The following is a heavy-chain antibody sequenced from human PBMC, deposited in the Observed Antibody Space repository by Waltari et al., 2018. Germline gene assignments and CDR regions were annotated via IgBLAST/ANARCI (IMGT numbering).Heavy chain of an antibody. J-gene: IGHJ6*03. V-gene: IGHV4-34*02. CDR1: GGSLSGYH. D-gene: IGHD3-3*01. Sequence: QVQLQQWGAGLLKPSETLSLTCDVSGGSLSGYHWTWIRQPPGKGLEWIGEINDSGRTTYNPSLDSRVTVSIDTANNQFSLSVRSVTAADTAVYYCARVFGYYYYYMDVWGKGTTVTISS. CDR3: ARVFGYYYYYMDV. CDR2: INDSGRT.